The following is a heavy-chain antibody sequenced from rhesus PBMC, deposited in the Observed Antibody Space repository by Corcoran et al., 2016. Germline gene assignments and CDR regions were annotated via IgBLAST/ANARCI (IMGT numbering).Heavy chain of an antibody. J-gene: IGHJ4*01. CDR3: AREGGGSYRKHFDY. CDR2: IGGSSGST. D-gene: IGHD1-44*02. CDR1: GYSISSGYG. Sequence: QVQLQESGPGLVQPSETLSLTCAVSGYSISSGYGWRWIRPPPGKGLEWIGYIGGSSGSTNYNPSLKSRVTISKDTSKNQFSLKLSSVTAADTAVYYCAREGGGSYRKHFDYWGQGVLVTVSS. V-gene: IGHV4-127*01.